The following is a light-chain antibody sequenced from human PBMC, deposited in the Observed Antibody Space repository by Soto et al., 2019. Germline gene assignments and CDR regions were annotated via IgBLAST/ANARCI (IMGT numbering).Light chain of an antibody. J-gene: IGLJ2*01. CDR3: TSSAGTNNLV. CDR1: SSDVGGYNY. Sequence: QSALTQPPSASGSPGQSVTISCTGTSSDVGGYNYVSWYQQHPGKAPKLLIYDVSERPSGVPDRFSGSKSGNTASLTVSGLPAEEEADYYCTSSAGTNNLVFGGGTKLTVL. V-gene: IGLV2-8*01. CDR2: DVS.